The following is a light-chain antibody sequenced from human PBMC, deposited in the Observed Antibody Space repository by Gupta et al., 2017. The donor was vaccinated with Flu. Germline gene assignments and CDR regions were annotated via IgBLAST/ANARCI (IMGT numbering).Light chain of an antibody. Sequence: EIVLTQSPGTLSLSPGERATLSCRASQSVNSRYFGWYQQKPGQTPRLLIYGVSRRATGIPDRFSGSESGTDFTLTISRLEPEDFAVYYCQQYGSSPLTFGGGTKVEIK. J-gene: IGKJ4*01. CDR2: GVS. V-gene: IGKV3-20*01. CDR3: QQYGSSPLT. CDR1: QSVNSRY.